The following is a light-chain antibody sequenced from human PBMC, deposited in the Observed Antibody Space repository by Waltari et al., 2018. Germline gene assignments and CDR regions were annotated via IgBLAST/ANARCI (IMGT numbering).Light chain of an antibody. CDR3: CSYAGSGTYI. V-gene: IGLV2-23*02. CDR1: TSDFGNYNL. CDR2: EVI. J-gene: IGLJ1*01. Sequence: QSALTQPASVSGTPGQSITTPCTGPTSDFGNYNLFPWYQNPPCKPPKLMFCEVIKRPSGVSDRFSGSKSGNTASLTISGLQAEDEADYYCCSYAGSGTYIFGTGTKVTVL.